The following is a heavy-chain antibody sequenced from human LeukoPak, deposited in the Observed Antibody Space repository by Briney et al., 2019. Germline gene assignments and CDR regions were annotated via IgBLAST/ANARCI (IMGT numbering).Heavy chain of an antibody. J-gene: IGHJ4*02. V-gene: IGHV1-2*02. D-gene: IGHD6-13*01. CDR3: ARVVGSWYYFDY. Sequence: ASVKVSCKTSGYTFTDYYMHWVRQAPGQGPEWMGWINPNNGGTNYAQKFQGRVTLTSDTSISTVYMELSRLRSDDTAVYYCARVVGSWYYFDYWGQGTLVTVSS. CDR2: INPNNGGT. CDR1: GYTFTDYY.